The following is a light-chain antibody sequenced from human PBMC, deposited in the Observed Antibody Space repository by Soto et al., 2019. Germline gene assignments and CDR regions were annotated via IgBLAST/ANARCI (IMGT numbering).Light chain of an antibody. J-gene: IGKJ1*01. Sequence: EIVLTQSPATLSLSPGERATLSCRASQGVSSYLAWYQQKPGQAPRLLIYGASSRATGIPDRFSGSGSGTDFTLTISRLEPEDFAVYYCQQYGSSPATFGQGTKVDIK. CDR2: GAS. CDR1: QGVSSY. V-gene: IGKV3-20*01. CDR3: QQYGSSPAT.